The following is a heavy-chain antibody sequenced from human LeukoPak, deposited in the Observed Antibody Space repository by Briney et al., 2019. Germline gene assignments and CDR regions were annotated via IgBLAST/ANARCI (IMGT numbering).Heavy chain of an antibody. Sequence: GGSLRLSCAASGFTFSDYYTSWIRQAPGKGLEWVSYISSSGSTIYYADSVKGRFTISRDNAKNSLYLQMNSLRAEDTAVYYCVRDIGQLRSDYWGQGTLVTVSS. CDR2: ISSSGSTI. V-gene: IGHV3-11*01. D-gene: IGHD2-2*01. J-gene: IGHJ4*02. CDR3: VRDIGQLRSDY. CDR1: GFTFSDYY.